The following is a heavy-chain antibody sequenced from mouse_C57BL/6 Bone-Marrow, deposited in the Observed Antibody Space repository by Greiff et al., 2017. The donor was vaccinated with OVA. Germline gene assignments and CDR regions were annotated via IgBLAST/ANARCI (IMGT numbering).Heavy chain of an antibody. CDR1: GYTFTSYG. Sequence: VQLQESGAELARPGASVKLSCKASGYTFTSYGISWVKQRTGQGLEWIGEIYPRSGNTYYNEKFKGKATLTADKSSSTAYMELRSLTSEDSAVYFCARHDFDYWAKAPLSQSPQ. CDR2: IYPRSGNT. CDR3: ARHDFDY. V-gene: IGHV1-81*01. J-gene: IGHJ2*01.